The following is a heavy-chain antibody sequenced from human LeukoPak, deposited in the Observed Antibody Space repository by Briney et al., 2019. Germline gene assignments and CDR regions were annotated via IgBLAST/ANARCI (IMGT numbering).Heavy chain of an antibody. D-gene: IGHD3-10*01. CDR3: ARDLWFGELSPYNWFDP. V-gene: IGHV3-21*01. J-gene: IGHJ5*02. CDR2: ISSSSSYI. CDR1: GFTLSSYS. Sequence: PGGSLRLSCAASGFTLSSYSMNWVRQAPGKGLEWVSSISSSSSYIYYADSVKGRFTISRDNAKNSLYLQMNSLRAEDTAVYYCARDLWFGELSPYNWFDPWGQGTLVTVSS.